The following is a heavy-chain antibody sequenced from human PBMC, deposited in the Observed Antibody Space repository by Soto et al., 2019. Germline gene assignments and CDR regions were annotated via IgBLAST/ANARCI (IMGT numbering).Heavy chain of an antibody. D-gene: IGHD4-17*01. Sequence: SETLSLTCTVSGGSISNVGYYWSWIRQPPGKGLEWIGYIYYSGSTNYNPSLKSRVTISVDTSKNQFSLKLSSVTAADTAVYYCARLLGYGDYVGYMDVWGKGTTVTVSS. CDR3: ARLLGYGDYVGYMDV. CDR2: IYYSGST. V-gene: IGHV4-61*08. CDR1: GGSISNVGYY. J-gene: IGHJ6*03.